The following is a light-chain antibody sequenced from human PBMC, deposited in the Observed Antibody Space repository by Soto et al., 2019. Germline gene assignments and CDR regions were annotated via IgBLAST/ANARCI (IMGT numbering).Light chain of an antibody. V-gene: IGKV3-20*01. CDR2: GAS. CDR3: QQYGNSIT. Sequence: EIVMTQSPATLSVSPGERATLSFRASQSISSSSLAWYQQKAGQSPRLLIFGASNRATGIPDRFSGSGSGTDFSLTISRLEPEDCAVYYCQQYGNSITFGGGTKVDIK. CDR1: QSISSSS. J-gene: IGKJ4*01.